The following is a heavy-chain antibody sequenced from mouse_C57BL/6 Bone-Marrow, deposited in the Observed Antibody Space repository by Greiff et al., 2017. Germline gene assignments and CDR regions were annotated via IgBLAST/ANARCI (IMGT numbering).Heavy chain of an antibody. J-gene: IGHJ3*01. CDR1: GYSITSGYY. D-gene: IGHD1-1*01. Sequence: EVQLVESGPGLVKPSQSLSLTCSVTGYSITSGYYWNWIRQFPGNKLEWMGYISYDGSNNYNPPLKNRISITRDTSKNQFFLKLNSVTTEDTATYYCARDHYGPAWCAYWGQGTLVTGSA. CDR3: ARDHYGPAWCAY. V-gene: IGHV3-6*01. CDR2: ISYDGSN.